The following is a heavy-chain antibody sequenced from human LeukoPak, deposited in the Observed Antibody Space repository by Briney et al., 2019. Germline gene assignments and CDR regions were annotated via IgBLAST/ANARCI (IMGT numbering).Heavy chain of an antibody. J-gene: IGHJ4*02. D-gene: IGHD6-13*01. Sequence: GGSLRLSCSASGFTFSLYAMHWVRQAPGKGLEYVSAINSDGSYIYYADSVKGRFTISRDNSKNILYLQMSSLRTEDTAVYYCAKDGYDYWGQGTLVTVSS. CDR1: GFTFSLYA. CDR2: INSDGSYI. CDR3: AKDGYDY. V-gene: IGHV3-64D*08.